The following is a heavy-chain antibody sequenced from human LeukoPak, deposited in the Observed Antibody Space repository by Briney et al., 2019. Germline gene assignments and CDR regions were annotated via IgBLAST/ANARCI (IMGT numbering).Heavy chain of an antibody. D-gene: IGHD6-13*01. CDR2: INHRGST. CDR3: ASFSWYHGAFDI. J-gene: IGHJ3*02. V-gene: IGHV4-34*01. Sequence: PSETLSLTCGVCGGSFSGYYWSWIREPPGTGQEWIGEINHRGSTNYNPSLKSRVTIAVDTSKTQFSLRRSSVTAADTAVYYCASFSWYHGAFDIWGQGTMVTVSS. CDR1: GGSFSGYY.